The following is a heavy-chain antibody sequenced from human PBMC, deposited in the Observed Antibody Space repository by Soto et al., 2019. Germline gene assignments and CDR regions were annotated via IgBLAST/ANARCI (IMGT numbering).Heavy chain of an antibody. V-gene: IGHV4-59*01. Sequence: PSETLSLTYTVSGVYIDNFCWSWSRQTTGKGLERIGYVSQGGTTAYMSEGETTSYNPSLESRATISLDLPKNQFSLKLTSVTAADTAVYYCARDRGGITVSSKPLGEWFDPWGQGTLVTVSS. CDR2: VSQGGTT. J-gene: IGHJ5*02. CDR1: GVYIDNFC. CDR3: ARDRGGITVSSKPLGEWFDP. D-gene: IGHD3-16*01.